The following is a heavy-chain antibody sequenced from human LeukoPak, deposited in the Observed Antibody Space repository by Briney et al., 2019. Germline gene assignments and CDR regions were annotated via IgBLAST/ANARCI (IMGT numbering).Heavy chain of an antibody. V-gene: IGHV3-64*04. CDR1: GFTFSSYA. J-gene: IGHJ5*02. Sequence: QPGGSLRLSCSASGFTFSSYAMHWVRQAPGKGLEYVSAISSNGGSTYYADSVKGRFTISRDNSKNTLYLQMNSLRAEDTAVYYCAKDLTVLAWPYSSGSSWFDPWGQGTLVTVSS. CDR2: ISSNGGST. CDR3: AKDLTVLAWPYSSGSSWFDP. D-gene: IGHD6-19*01.